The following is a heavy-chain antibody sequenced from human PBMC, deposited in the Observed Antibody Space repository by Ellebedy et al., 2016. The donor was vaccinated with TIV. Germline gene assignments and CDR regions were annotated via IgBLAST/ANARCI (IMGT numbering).Heavy chain of an antibody. J-gene: IGHJ6*03. V-gene: IGHV4-4*09. CDR2: TLDSGTT. Sequence: SETLSLTCTVSDDSIRGHFWSWVRQPPGKGLEWIANTLDSGTTNYNASLRSRVTISVDTSKNQFSLKLTSVTAADTAVYYCTRTVQLAFYMNVWGRGTSVTV. D-gene: IGHD5-24*01. CDR3: TRTVQLAFYMNV. CDR1: DDSIRGHF.